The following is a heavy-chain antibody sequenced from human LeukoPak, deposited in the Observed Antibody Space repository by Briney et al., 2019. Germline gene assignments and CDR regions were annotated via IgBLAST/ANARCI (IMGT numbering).Heavy chain of an antibody. CDR2: IKQDGGEK. Sequence: GSLILSCAASGFTFSTYWMSWVRQAPGKGLEWVANIKQDGGEKNYVDSVKGRFTISRDNAKNSLYLQMNSLRAEDTALYYCARDNPFGGYWGQGTLVTVSS. D-gene: IGHD3-16*01. CDR3: ARDNPFGGY. V-gene: IGHV3-7*03. J-gene: IGHJ4*02. CDR1: GFTFSTYW.